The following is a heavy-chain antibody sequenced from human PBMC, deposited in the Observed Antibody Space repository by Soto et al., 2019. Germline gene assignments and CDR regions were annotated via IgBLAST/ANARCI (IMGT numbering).Heavy chain of an antibody. V-gene: IGHV1-24*01. J-gene: IGHJ5*02. CDR3: ATDGNTIAGYSSSWYEENWFDP. Sequence: ASVKVSCKVSGYTLTELSMHWVRQAPGKGLEWMGGFDPEDGETIYAQKFQGRVTMTEDTSTDTAYMELSSLRSEDTAVYYCATDGNTIAGYSSSWYEENWFDPWGQGTLVTVSS. D-gene: IGHD6-13*01. CDR1: GYTLTELS. CDR2: FDPEDGET.